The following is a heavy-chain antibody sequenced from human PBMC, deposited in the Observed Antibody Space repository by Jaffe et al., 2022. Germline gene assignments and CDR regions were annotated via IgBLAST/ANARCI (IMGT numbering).Heavy chain of an antibody. Sequence: QVQLVQSGAEVKQPGASVKVSCKTSGYTFSDHFMHWVRQAPGQRIEWMAIMNPSNDYTNFAQKFQDRITTTRDTSTSTIYMELNSLTSDDTAIYYCVRSTDQDFDYWGQGTPVTVSS. CDR2: MNPSNDYT. CDR1: GYTFSDHF. V-gene: IGHV1-46*01. D-gene: IGHD1-26*01. J-gene: IGHJ4*02. CDR3: VRSTDQDFDY.